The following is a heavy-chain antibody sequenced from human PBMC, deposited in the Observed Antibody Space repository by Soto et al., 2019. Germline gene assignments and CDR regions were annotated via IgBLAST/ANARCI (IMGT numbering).Heavy chain of an antibody. CDR2: INAGNGNT. J-gene: IGHJ5*02. CDR1: GYTFTSYA. D-gene: IGHD6-13*01. V-gene: IGHV1-3*01. Sequence: QVQLVQSGAEVKKPGASVKVSCEASGYTFTSYAMHWVRQAPGQRLEWMGWINAGNGNTKYSQKFQGRVTITRDTSASTAYMELSSLRSEDTAVYYCARGPQQLGWFDPWGQGTLVTVSS. CDR3: ARGPQQLGWFDP.